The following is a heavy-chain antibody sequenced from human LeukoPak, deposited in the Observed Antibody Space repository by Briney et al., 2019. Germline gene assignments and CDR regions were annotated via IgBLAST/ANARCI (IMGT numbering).Heavy chain of an antibody. D-gene: IGHD2-2*01. CDR2: IYYSGST. CDR3: ARVSCSSTSCPRRDALDV. CDR1: GGSISYYY. Sequence: SETLSLTRTVSGGSISYYYWSWIRQPPGKGLEWIGYIYYSGSTNYNPSLKSRVTISVDTSKNQFSLNLSSVTTADTAVYYCARVSCSSTSCPRRDALDVWGQGTMVTVSS. V-gene: IGHV4-59*01. J-gene: IGHJ3*01.